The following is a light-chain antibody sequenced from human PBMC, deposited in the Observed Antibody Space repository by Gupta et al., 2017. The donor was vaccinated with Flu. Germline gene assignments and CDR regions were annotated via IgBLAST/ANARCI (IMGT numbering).Light chain of an antibody. J-gene: IGKJ3*01. Sequence: DLVMTHSPDSLAVSLGERATINCKSSQSVLYSSNNKNYLAWYQQKPGQPPKLLIYWASTRESGVPDRFSGSGSGTDFTLTISSLQAEDVAVYYCQQYYSTLCTFGPGTKVDIK. CDR1: QSVLYSSNNKNY. CDR3: QQYYSTLCT. V-gene: IGKV4-1*01. CDR2: WAS.